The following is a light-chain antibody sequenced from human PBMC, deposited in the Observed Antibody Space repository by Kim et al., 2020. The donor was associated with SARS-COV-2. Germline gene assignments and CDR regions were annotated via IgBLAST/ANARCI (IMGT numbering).Light chain of an antibody. V-gene: IGKV1-33*01. CDR3: QQYDNFPRT. CDR1: QDISNH. Sequence: IQMTQSPSSLSASVGDRVTISCQASQDISNHLKWYQQKPGKAPKLLIYDGSILEAGVPSRFSGSGSGTDFTFSIRSLQPEDIATYYCQQYDNFPRTFGGGTKVDIK. J-gene: IGKJ4*01. CDR2: DGS.